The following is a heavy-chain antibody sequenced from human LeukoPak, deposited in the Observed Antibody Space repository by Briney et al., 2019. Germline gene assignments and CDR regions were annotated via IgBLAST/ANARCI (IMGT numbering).Heavy chain of an antibody. CDR3: ATTPPEGYYYDSSGYTPKY. J-gene: IGHJ4*02. V-gene: IGHV7-4-1*02. CDR2: INTNTGNP. Sequence: ASVKVSCKASGYTFTNYAMNWVRQAPGQGLEWMGWINTNTGNPTYAQGFTGRFVFSLDTSVTTAYLQISSLKAEDTAVYYCATTPPEGYYYDSSGYTPKYWGQGTLVTVSS. D-gene: IGHD3-22*01. CDR1: GYTFTNYA.